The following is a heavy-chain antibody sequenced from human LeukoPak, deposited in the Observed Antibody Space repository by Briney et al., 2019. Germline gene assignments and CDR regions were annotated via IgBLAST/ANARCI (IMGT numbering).Heavy chain of an antibody. D-gene: IGHD4-17*01. J-gene: IGHJ5*02. CDR2: ISWNSGII. V-gene: IGHV3-9*01. CDR1: GFTFDDYA. CDR3: ARDHDYGDYESRTDWFDP. Sequence: GGSLRLSCAASGFTFDDYAMHWVRQAPGKGLEWVSGISWNSGIIGYADSVKGRFTISRDNAKNSLYLQMNSLRAEDTAVYYCARDHDYGDYESRTDWFDPWGQGTLVTVSS.